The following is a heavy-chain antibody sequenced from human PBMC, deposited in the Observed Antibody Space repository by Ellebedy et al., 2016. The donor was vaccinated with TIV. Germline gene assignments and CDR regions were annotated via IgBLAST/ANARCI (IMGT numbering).Heavy chain of an antibody. D-gene: IGHD3-16*01. CDR3: ARGRSYVPDYFDS. V-gene: IGHV1-69*13. CDR1: GGTFRNYA. J-gene: IGHJ4*02. CDR2: IIAVFGTT. Sequence: SVKVSCKASGGTFRNYAISWVRQAPGQGLEWMGGIIAVFGTTNYAQKFQGRVTITADDLPSTAYMEVSSPESDDTAVYYCARGRSYVPDYFDSWGQGTLVTVSS.